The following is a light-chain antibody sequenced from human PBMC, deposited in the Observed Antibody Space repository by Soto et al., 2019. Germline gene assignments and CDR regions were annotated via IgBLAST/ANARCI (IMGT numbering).Light chain of an antibody. J-gene: IGKJ4*01. CDR1: QSVLYNSDNKNY. Sequence: DVVMTQSPDSLAVSLGERATINCKSSQSVLYNSDNKNYLAWYQQKPGQPPKLLIYWASTRESGVPDRFSGSGSGTDLTLTISGLQAEDVAVYYCQQYYTLPLTFGGGTKVEIK. CDR3: QQYYTLPLT. V-gene: IGKV4-1*01. CDR2: WAS.